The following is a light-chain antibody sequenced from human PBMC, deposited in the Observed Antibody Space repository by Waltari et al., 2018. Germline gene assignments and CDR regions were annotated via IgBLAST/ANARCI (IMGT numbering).Light chain of an antibody. J-gene: IGKJ4*01. CDR2: HAS. CDR3: QQRANWPPLT. CDR1: QRVSNF. V-gene: IGKV3-11*01. Sequence: EIVLTQSPATLALSPGERATLSCRASQRVSNFLAWYQQKPGQAPRLLIYHASKRATDIPDRFSGRGSGTDFTLTISSLEPGDSAVYYCQQRANWPPLTFGGGTRVEI.